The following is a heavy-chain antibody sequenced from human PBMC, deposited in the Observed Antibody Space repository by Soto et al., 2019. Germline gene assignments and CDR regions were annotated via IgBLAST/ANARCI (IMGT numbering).Heavy chain of an antibody. V-gene: IGHV3-48*01. CDR1: GFTFSSFS. D-gene: IGHD3-22*01. J-gene: IGHJ3*02. Sequence: GGSLRLSCAASGFTFSSFSMNWVRQAPGKGLEWVSYISSSSSTIYYADSVKGRFTISRDNAKNSLYLQMNSLRAEDTAVYYCARGDYYDTSGPFSDAFDIWGQGTMVTVSS. CDR3: ARGDYYDTSGPFSDAFDI. CDR2: ISSSSSTI.